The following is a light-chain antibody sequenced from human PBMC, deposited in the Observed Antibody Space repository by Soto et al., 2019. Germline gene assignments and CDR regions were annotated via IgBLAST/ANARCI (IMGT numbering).Light chain of an antibody. J-gene: IGLJ1*01. Sequence: QSALTQPASVSGSPGQSITISCTGTNSDVGGHNFVSWFQQYPGKAPELLIYEVTNRPSGVSDRFSASKSGNTASLTISGLQAEDEADYHCSSYSTRSPIYVFGTGTKLTVL. CDR2: EVT. CDR1: NSDVGGHNF. CDR3: SSYSTRSPIYV. V-gene: IGLV2-14*01.